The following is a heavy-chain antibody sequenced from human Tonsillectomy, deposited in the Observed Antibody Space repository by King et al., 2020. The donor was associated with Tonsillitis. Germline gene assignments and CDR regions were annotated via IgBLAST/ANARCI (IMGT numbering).Heavy chain of an antibody. V-gene: IGHV4-39*07. Sequence: QLQESGPGLVKPSETLSLSCSVSGDSISNNNYLWGWVRQPPGQGLEWIGSMHYSGSTYYNPSLKSRVTISVDTSKNRFSLKMTFVTAADTAVYYCARHPVWWSDRRSVWFDPWGQGTLVTVSS. CDR2: MHYSGST. J-gene: IGHJ5*02. CDR3: ARHPVWWSDRRSVWFDP. CDR1: GDSISNNNYL. D-gene: IGHD2-21*01.